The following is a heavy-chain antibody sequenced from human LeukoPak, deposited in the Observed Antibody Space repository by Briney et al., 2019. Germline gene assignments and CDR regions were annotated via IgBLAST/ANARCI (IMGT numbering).Heavy chain of an antibody. CDR3: ASDFGGSDDY. CDR2: MNTDGSRT. V-gene: IGHV3-74*01. J-gene: IGHJ4*02. D-gene: IGHD2-15*01. Sequence: PGGSLRLSCVASGFTFSRYWMHWVRQAPGKGLVWVSRMNTDGSRTDYADSVKGRFTISRDNAKNTLYLQMSSLGAEDTAVYSCASDFGGSDDYWGQGTLVTVSS. CDR1: GFTFSRYW.